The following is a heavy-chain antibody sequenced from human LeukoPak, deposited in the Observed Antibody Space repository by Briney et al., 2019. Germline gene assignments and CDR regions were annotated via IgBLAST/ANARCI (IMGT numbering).Heavy chain of an antibody. V-gene: IGHV3-30*04. CDR3: VRQDCSAGSCYLDY. J-gene: IGHJ4*01. Sequence: PGGSLRLSCAASRFIFSNYAMHWVRQAPGKGLDWVAVISYDGRNEYYADSVKGRFTISRDYSKNTLYLQMNSLRTEDTAVYYCVRQDCSAGSCYLDYWGHGTLVTVSS. CDR2: ISYDGRNE. CDR1: RFIFSNYA. D-gene: IGHD2-15*01.